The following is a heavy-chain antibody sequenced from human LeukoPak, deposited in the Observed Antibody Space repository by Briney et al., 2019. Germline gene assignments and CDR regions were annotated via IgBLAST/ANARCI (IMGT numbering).Heavy chain of an antibody. CDR1: GFTFSSYA. J-gene: IGHJ4*02. CDR2: ISYDGSNK. D-gene: IGHD6-13*01. V-gene: IGHV3-30*04. Sequence: GGSLRLSCAASGFTFSSYAMHWVRQAPGKGLEWVAVISYDGSNKYYADSVKGRFTISRDNSKNTLYLQMNSLRAEDTAVYYCARADLIAAAGLDYWGQGTPVTVSS. CDR3: ARADLIAAAGLDY.